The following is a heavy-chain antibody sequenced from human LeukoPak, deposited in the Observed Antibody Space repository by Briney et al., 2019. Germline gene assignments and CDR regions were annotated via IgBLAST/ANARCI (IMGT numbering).Heavy chain of an antibody. CDR1: GGSISSGGYY. CDR2: IYYSGTT. J-gene: IGHJ4*02. CDR3: ARWEPGGYFDY. D-gene: IGHD1-14*01. V-gene: IGHV4-31*03. Sequence: PSQTLPLTCTVSGGSISSGGYYWSWIRQHPGKGLEWIGYIYYSGTTYYNPSLKSRVTISVDTSKNQFSLKLTSVTAADTAVYYCARWEPGGYFDYWGQGTLVTVSS.